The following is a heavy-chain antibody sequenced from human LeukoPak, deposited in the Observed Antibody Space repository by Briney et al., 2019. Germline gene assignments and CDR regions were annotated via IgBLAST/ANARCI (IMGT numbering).Heavy chain of an antibody. CDR1: GFTFSTYN. CDR2: ISGSSSYI. J-gene: IGHJ4*02. CDR3: ARDLLGWELHYFDY. D-gene: IGHD1-26*01. V-gene: IGHV3-21*01. Sequence: GGSLRLSCAASGFTFSTYNMNWVRQAPGKGLEWVSSISGSSSYIYYADSVKGRFTISRDNARNSLYLQMNSLRAEDTAVYYCARDLLGWELHYFDYWGQGTLVTVSS.